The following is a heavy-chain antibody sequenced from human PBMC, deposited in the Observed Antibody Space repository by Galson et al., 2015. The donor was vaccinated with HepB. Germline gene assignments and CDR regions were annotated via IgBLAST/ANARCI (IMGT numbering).Heavy chain of an antibody. D-gene: IGHD1-7*01. V-gene: IGHV3-7*01. Sequence: SLRLSCAASGFTFRTYWMSWVRQAPGKGLEWVANIKQDESEKDFVDSVKGRLTISRDNSNNSQFLQMNSLRVEDTAVYYCARWRWRMGNFAFDLWGQGTMVTVSS. J-gene: IGHJ3*01. CDR3: ARWRWRMGNFAFDL. CDR2: IKQDESEK. CDR1: GFTFRTYW.